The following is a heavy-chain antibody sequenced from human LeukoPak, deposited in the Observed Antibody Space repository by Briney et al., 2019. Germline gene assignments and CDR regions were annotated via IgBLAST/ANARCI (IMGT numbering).Heavy chain of an antibody. J-gene: IGHJ6*02. Sequence: GGSLRLSCAASGFDLYTSFMTWVRQAPGKGLEWVATIDQDGSGKYYADSVKGRFTVSRDNAKNSLNLQMNSLRAEDTAVYYCARDYLREYGMDVWGQGTTVTASS. CDR2: IDQDGSGK. CDR3: ARDYLREYGMDV. CDR1: GFDLYTSF. V-gene: IGHV3-7*01.